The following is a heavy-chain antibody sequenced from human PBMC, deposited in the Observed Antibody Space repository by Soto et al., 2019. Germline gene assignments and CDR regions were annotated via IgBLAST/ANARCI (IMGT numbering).Heavy chain of an antibody. CDR3: ARIASWALNFDY. V-gene: IGHV3-33*01. CDR1: GFTFSNYH. D-gene: IGHD2-2*01. Sequence: GGSLRLSCAASGFTFSNYHMHWVRQAPGKGLEWVAVIWSDGSNKYYAYSVKGRFTISRDNSKNTLYLQMNSLRADDTAIYYCARIASWALNFDYWGQGTLVTVSS. CDR2: IWSDGSNK. J-gene: IGHJ4*02.